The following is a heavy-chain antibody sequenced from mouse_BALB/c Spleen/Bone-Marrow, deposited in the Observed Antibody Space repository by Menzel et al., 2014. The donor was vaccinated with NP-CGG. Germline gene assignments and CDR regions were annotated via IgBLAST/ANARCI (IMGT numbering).Heavy chain of an antibody. D-gene: IGHD2-10*01. Sequence: QVQLKQSGAELMEPGASMKISCKATGYTFSSYWIEWVKQRPGHGLEWIGEFLPGSGSTNYNERFKGKATFTADTSSNTAYMQLSSLTSEDSAVYYCARAYYVNYDAMDYWGQGTSVTVSS. V-gene: IGHV1-9*01. CDR2: FLPGSGST. CDR3: ARAYYVNYDAMDY. J-gene: IGHJ4*01. CDR1: GYTFSSYW.